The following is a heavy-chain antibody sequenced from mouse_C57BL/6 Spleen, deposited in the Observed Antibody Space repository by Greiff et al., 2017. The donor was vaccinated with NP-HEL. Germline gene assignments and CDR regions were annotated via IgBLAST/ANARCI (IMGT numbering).Heavy chain of an antibody. CDR2: ILPGSGST. CDR1: GYTFTGYW. J-gene: IGHJ1*03. V-gene: IGHV1-9*01. Sequence: VQLQQSGAELMKPGASVKLSCKATGYTFTGYWIEWVKQRPGHGLEWIGEILPGSGSTNYNQKFKGKSTLTVDKSSSTAYMQLSSLTSEDSAVYYCANGYFDVWGTGTTVTVSS. CDR3: ANGYFDV.